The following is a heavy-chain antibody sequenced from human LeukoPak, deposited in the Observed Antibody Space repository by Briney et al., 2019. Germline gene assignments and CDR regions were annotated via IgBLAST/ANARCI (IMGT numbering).Heavy chain of an antibody. J-gene: IGHJ4*02. D-gene: IGHD1-1*01. V-gene: IGHV3-64*01. CDR3: ARETGTGYLDY. CDR2: ISSNGGST. CDR1: GFTFSSYA. Sequence: PGGSLRLSCAASGFTFSSYAMHWVRQAPGKGLEYVSAISSNGGSTYYANSVKGRFTISRDNSKNTLYLQMGSLRAEDMAVYYCARETGTGYLDYWGQGTLVTVSS.